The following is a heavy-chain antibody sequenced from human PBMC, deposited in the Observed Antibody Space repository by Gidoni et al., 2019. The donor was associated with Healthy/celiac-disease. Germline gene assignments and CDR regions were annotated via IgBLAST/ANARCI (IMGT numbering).Heavy chain of an antibody. V-gene: IGHV3-49*05. CDR3: TRSLVGATTGSPFYYYMDV. CDR2: IRSKAYGGTT. Sequence: EVQLVESGGGLVKPGRSLRLSCIASGFTFGDYALRWFRQAPGKGLEWVGFIRSKAYGGTTEYAASVKGRFTISRDDSKSIAYLQMNSLKTEDTAVYYCTRSLVGATTGSPFYYYMDVWGKGTTVTVSS. J-gene: IGHJ6*03. D-gene: IGHD1-26*01. CDR1: GFTFGDYA.